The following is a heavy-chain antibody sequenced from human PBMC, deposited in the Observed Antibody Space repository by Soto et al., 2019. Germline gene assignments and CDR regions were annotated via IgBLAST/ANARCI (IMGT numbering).Heavy chain of an antibody. CDR2: IIPVFGTP. D-gene: IGHD3-22*01. CDR3: ARGDATKIVVTTYYAMDV. J-gene: IGHJ6*02. V-gene: IGHV1-69*12. Sequence: QVQLVQSGAEVKKPGSSVKVSCKASGGSLSNYGISWVRQAPGQGLEWMGAIIPVFGTPNYAQKFQDRVTIPADESTTTVYMEVRRLTSEDTAVYYCARGDATKIVVTTYYAMDVWGQGTTVTVSS. CDR1: GGSLSNYG.